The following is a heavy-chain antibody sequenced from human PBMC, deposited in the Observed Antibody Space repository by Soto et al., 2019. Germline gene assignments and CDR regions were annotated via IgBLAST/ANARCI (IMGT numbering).Heavy chain of an antibody. D-gene: IGHD3-22*01. CDR2: ISYGGTT. CDR3: ARHGSYYDRSGYVDY. Sequence: ETLSLTCTASGGSISSRSYYWGWIRQPPGKGLEWIGSISYGGTTYYNPSLQSRVALSVDTSKKQFSLKMTSVTAADTAVYYCARHGSYYDRSGYVDYWGQGTLVTVSS. J-gene: IGHJ4*02. V-gene: IGHV4-39*01. CDR1: GGSISSRSYY.